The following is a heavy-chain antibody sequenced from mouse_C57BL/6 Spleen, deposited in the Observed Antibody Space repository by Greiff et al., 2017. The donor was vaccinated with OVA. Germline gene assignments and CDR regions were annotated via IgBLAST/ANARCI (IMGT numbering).Heavy chain of an antibody. CDR3: ARSHYGSSPLFAY. D-gene: IGHD1-1*01. CDR2: INPGSGGT. J-gene: IGHJ3*01. Sequence: VQLQQSGAELVRPGTSVKVSCKASGYAFTNYLIEWVKQRPGQGLEWIGVINPGSGGTNYNEKFKGKATLTADKSSSTAYMQLSSLTSEDSAVYFCARSHYGSSPLFAYWGQGTLVTVSA. CDR1: GYAFTNYL. V-gene: IGHV1-54*01.